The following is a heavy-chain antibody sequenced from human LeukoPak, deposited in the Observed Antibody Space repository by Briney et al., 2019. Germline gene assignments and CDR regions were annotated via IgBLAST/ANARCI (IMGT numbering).Heavy chain of an antibody. V-gene: IGHV1-2*02. CDR1: LCIXTRFH. CDR2: VNPNSGGS. Sequence: SVPDACKSSLCIXTRFHMHDVRQAPGQGRDGMGWVNPNSGGSNYAQKFQGRVSMTRDTSIRTVYMELSSLRSDDTAVYFCARHLNDYGDYWGQGTLVTVSS. J-gene: IGHJ4*02. CDR3: ARHLNDYGDY.